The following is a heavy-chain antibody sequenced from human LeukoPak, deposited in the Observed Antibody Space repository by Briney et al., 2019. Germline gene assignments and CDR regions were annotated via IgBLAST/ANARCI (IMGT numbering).Heavy chain of an antibody. CDR2: IIPILGIA. J-gene: IGHJ1*01. V-gene: IGHV1-69*04. CDR3: ARDPVYCSSTSCREYFQH. CDR1: GGTCSSYT. D-gene: IGHD2-2*01. Sequence: SVKVSCKASGGTCSSYTISWVRQAPGQGLEWMGRIIPILGIANYAQKFQGRVTITADKSTSTAYMELSSLRSEDTAVYYCARDPVYCSSTSCREYFQHWGQGTLVTVSS.